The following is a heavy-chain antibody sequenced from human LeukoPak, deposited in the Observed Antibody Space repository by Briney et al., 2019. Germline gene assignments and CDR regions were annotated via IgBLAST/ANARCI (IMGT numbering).Heavy chain of an antibody. V-gene: IGHV3-48*03. Sequence: GGSLRLSCAASGFTFSSYEMNWVRQAPGKGLEWVSYISSSAGPIYYADSVRGRFTISGDNAKKSLYLQMNNLRVEDTAVYYCARVRMGTTDNWGQGTLVTVSS. D-gene: IGHD5-24*01. CDR3: ARVRMGTTDN. J-gene: IGHJ4*02. CDR2: ISSSAGPI. CDR1: GFTFSSYE.